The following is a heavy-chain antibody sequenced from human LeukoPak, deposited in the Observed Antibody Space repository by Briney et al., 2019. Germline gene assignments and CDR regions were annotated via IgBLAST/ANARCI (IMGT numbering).Heavy chain of an antibody. CDR2: INPSSGGT. CDR1: GYTFTKYY. CDR3: ARDPYSSGRADY. J-gene: IGHJ4*02. Sequence: AASVKVSCKASGYTFTKYYMFWVRQAPGQGLEWMGRINPSSGGTDYAQKFQGRVTMTRDTSISTAYMELSRLRSDDTAMYYCARDPYSSGRADYWGQGTLVTVSS. D-gene: IGHD6-25*01. V-gene: IGHV1-2*06.